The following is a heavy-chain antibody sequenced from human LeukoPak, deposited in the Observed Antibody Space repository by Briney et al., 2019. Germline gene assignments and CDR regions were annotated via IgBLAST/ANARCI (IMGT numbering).Heavy chain of an antibody. Sequence: GASVKVSCKASGYTFTSYGISWVRQAPGQGLEWMGIINPSGGSTSYAQKFQGRVTMTRDMSTSTVYMELSSLRSEDTAVYYCARDGRWFDPWGQGTLVTVSS. CDR3: ARDGRWFDP. CDR1: GYTFTSYG. CDR2: INPSGGST. J-gene: IGHJ5*02. V-gene: IGHV1-46*01.